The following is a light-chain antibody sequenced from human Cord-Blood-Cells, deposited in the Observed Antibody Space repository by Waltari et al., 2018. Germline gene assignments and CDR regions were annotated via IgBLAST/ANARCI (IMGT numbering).Light chain of an antibody. J-gene: IGKJ1*01. V-gene: IGKV1-39*01. CDR1: QSISSY. CDR2: AAA. CDR3: QQSYSTTWT. Sequence: DIQMTQSPSSLSASVGDRVTITCRASQSISSYLNWYQQKPGKAPKLLLYAAASLQSGVPSRFSGSGSVTDFTLTISSLQPEDFATYYCQQSYSTTWTFGQGTKVEIK.